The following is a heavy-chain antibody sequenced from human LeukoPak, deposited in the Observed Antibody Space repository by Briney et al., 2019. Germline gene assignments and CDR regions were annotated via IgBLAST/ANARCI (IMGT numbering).Heavy chain of an antibody. V-gene: IGHV5-51*03. CDR1: GYSFTSYW. CDR2: IYPGDSNT. D-gene: IGHD3-22*01. Sequence: GESLKISCTGSGYSFTSYWIGWVRPMPGKGLEWMGIIYPGDSNTRYSPSFQGQVTFSADKSISTAYLQWSSLKASDTAMYYCASPLDYYDSSGYAFDIWGQGTMVTVSS. CDR3: ASPLDYYDSSGYAFDI. J-gene: IGHJ3*02.